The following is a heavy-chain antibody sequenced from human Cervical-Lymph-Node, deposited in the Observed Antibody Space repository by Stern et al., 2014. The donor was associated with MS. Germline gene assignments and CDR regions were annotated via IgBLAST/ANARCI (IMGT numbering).Heavy chain of an antibody. D-gene: IGHD4-17*01. Sequence: QVQLVQSGAEVKKPGSSVKVSCKASGGTFSSYAISWVRQAPGQGLEWMGGIIPIFGTANYAQKFQGRVTITADESTSTAYMELSSLRSEDTAVYYCARGALYGDYWSNYYYGMAVGGQGPTVPVSS. J-gene: IGHJ6*02. CDR1: GGTFSSYA. CDR2: IIPIFGTA. CDR3: ARGALYGDYWSNYYYGMAV. V-gene: IGHV1-69*01.